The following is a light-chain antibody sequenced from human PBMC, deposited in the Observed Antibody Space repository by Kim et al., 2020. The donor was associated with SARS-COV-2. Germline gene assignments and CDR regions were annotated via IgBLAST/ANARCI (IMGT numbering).Light chain of an antibody. CDR3: QQYDRRSN. J-gene: IGKJ4*01. CDR2: KAS. V-gene: IGKV1-5*03. CDR1: QSVSTW. Sequence: DIQMTQSPSNLSASVGDRVTITCRASQSVSTWLAWYQQKPGKAPKLLIYKASSLHSGVPSRFSGSGSGTEFTLTISNLQPDDSATYYCQQYDRRSNFGGGTKVDIK.